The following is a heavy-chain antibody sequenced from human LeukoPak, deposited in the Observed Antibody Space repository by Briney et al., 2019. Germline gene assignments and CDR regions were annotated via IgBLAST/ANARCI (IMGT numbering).Heavy chain of an antibody. V-gene: IGHV3-30*18. D-gene: IGHD6-13*01. J-gene: IGHJ4*02. CDR3: AKGRDSSTWSFFDF. CDR1: GFIFRNYA. Sequence: GGSLRLSCVASGFIFRNYAMHWVRRAPGKGLEWVAVGSHDGRNKIYGDSVKGRFTISRDNSKNTVYLQMDNLRPEDTAVYYCAKGRDSSTWSFFDFWGQGTLVTVSS. CDR2: GSHDGRNK.